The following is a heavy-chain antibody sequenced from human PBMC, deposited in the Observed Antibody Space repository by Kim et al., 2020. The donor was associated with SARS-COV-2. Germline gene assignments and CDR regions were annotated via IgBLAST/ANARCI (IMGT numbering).Heavy chain of an antibody. V-gene: IGHV4-4*07. CDR1: GGSISSYY. CDR2: IYTSGST. J-gene: IGHJ3*02. CDR3: ARAMVRGVIIRGAFDI. D-gene: IGHD3-10*01. Sequence: SETLSLTCTVSGGSISSYYWSWIRQPAGKGLEWIGRIYTSGSTNYNPSLKSRVTMSVDTSKNQFSLKLSSVTAADTAVYYCARAMVRGVIIRGAFDIWGQGTMVTVSS.